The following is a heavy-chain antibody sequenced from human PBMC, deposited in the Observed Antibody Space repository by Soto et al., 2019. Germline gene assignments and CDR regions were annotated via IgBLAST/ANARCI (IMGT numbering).Heavy chain of an antibody. CDR3: ARERVAGTEMDYYYYGMDV. Sequence: ASVKVSCKASGYTFTSYAMHWVRQAPGQRLEWMGWINAGNGNTKYSQKFQGRVTITRDTSASTAYMELSSLRAEDTAVYYCARERVAGTEMDYYYYGMDVWGQGTTVTVSS. CDR2: INAGNGNT. D-gene: IGHD6-19*01. CDR1: GYTFTSYA. J-gene: IGHJ6*02. V-gene: IGHV1-3*01.